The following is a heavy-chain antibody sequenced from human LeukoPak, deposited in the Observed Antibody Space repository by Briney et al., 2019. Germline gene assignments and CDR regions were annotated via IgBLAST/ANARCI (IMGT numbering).Heavy chain of an antibody. J-gene: IGHJ5*02. CDR3: ARAYIAALSWFDP. CDR1: GYTFTSYA. D-gene: IGHD6-6*01. V-gene: IGHV1-3*01. Sequence: GASVKVSCKASGYTFTSYAMHWVRQAPGQRLEWMGWINAGNGNTKYSQKFQGRVTITRDTSASTAYMELSSLRSEDTAVYYCARAYIAALSWFDPWGQGTLVTVSS. CDR2: INAGNGNT.